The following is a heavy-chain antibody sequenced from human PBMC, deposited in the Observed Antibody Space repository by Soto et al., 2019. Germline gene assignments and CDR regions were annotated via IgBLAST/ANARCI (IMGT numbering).Heavy chain of an antibody. CDR3: ARQSPYYYDSSGYLDY. J-gene: IGHJ4*02. D-gene: IGHD3-22*01. CDR2: INHSGST. V-gene: IGHV4-34*01. Sequence: SETLSLTCAVYGGSFSGYYWSWIRRPPGKGLEWIGEINHSGSTNYNPSLKSRVTISVDTSKNQFSLKLSSVTAADTAVYYCARQSPYYYDSSGYLDYWGQGTLVTVSS. CDR1: GGSFSGYY.